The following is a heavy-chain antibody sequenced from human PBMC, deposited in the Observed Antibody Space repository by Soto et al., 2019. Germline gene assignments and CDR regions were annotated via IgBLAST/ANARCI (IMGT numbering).Heavy chain of an antibody. Sequence: SETLSLTCAVYGGSFSGYYWSWIRQPPGKGLEWIGEINHSGSTNYNPSLKSRVTISVDTSKNQFSLKLSSVTAADTAVYYCARGRGVVEVAAKNNWFDPWGQGTLVTVSS. CDR3: ARGRGVVEVAAKNNWFDP. CDR1: GGSFSGYY. J-gene: IGHJ5*02. CDR2: INHSGST. D-gene: IGHD2-15*01. V-gene: IGHV4-34*01.